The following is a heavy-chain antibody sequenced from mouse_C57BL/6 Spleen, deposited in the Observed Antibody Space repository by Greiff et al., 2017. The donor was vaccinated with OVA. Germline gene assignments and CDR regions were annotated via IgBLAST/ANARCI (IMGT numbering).Heavy chain of an antibody. CDR2: IDPSDSET. J-gene: IGHJ1*03. Sequence: QVQLQQPGAELVRPGSSVKLSCKASGYTFTSYWMHWVKQRPIQGLEWIGNIDPSDSETHSNQKFKDKATLTLDKSSSTAYMQLSSLTSEDSAVYYCARVLPTGRYFDVWGTGTTVTVSS. CDR1: GYTFTSYW. CDR3: ARVLPTGRYFDV. D-gene: IGHD4-1*02. V-gene: IGHV1-52*01.